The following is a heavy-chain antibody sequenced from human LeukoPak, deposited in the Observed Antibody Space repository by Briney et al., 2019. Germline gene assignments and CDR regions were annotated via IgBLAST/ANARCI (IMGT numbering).Heavy chain of an antibody. CDR3: ARHLYGSGSYYFFDY. V-gene: IGHV4-59*08. D-gene: IGHD3-10*01. J-gene: IGHJ4*02. CDR2: IYYSGST. CDR1: GGSISSYY. Sequence: SETLSLTCTASGGSISSYYWSWIRQPPGKGLEWIGYIYYSGSTNYNPSLKSRVTISVDTSKNQFSLKLSSVTAADTAVYYCARHLYGSGSYYFFDYWGQGTLVTVSS.